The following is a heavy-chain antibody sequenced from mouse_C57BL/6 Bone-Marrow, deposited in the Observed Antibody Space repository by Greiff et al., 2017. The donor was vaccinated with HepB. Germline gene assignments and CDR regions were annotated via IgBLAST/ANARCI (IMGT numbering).Heavy chain of an antibody. CDR2: IDPENGDT. Sequence: EVQGVESGAELVRPGASVKLSCTASGFNIKDDYMHWVKQRPEQGLEWIGWIDPENGDTEYASKFQGKATITADTSSNTAYLQLSSLTSEDTAVYYCTPYYYGNYVAYWGQGTLVTVSA. CDR3: TPYYYGNYVAY. V-gene: IGHV14-4*01. CDR1: GFNIKDDY. J-gene: IGHJ3*01. D-gene: IGHD2-1*01.